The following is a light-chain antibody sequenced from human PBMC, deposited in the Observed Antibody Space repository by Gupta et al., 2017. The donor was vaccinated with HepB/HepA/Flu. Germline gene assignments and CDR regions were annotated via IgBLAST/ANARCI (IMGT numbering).Light chain of an antibody. CDR1: SGHSSYA. V-gene: IGLV4-69*01. J-gene: IGLJ3*02. CDR3: QTSDTASWV. CDR2: LDDDGSH. Sequence: QLVLPQSPSASASLGASVKLTCSLSSGHSSYAVAWHQQQPEKDPQVVMILDDDGSHTKVDESPDRCAGSSSGADRFLIISRLQAEDEDEYYCQTSDTASWVFGGGTKLTVL.